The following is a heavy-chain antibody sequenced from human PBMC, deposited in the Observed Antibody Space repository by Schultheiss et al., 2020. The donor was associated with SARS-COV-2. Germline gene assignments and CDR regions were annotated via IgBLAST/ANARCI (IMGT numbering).Heavy chain of an antibody. CDR2: ISASGGST. CDR3: AKVSSVGTVERHFDY. CDR1: GFTFSSCA. Sequence: GGSLRLSCAASGFTFSSCAMSWVRQAPGKGLEWVSVISASGGSTYYADSVKGRFTISRDNSKNTLYLQMNSLRAEDTAVYYCAKVSSVGTVERHFDYWGQGTLVTVSS. D-gene: IGHD4-23*01. V-gene: IGHV3-23*01. J-gene: IGHJ4*02.